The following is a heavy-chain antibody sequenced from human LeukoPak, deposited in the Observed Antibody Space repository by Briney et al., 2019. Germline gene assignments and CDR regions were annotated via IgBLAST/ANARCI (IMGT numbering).Heavy chain of an antibody. CDR1: GGSISSSSYY. CDR3: ASLVAARLIGIDY. V-gene: IGHV4-39*01. CDR2: IYYSGST. D-gene: IGHD6-6*01. Sequence: SETLSLTCTVSGGSISSSSYYWGWIRQPPGKGLEWVGSIYYSGSTHYNPSLKSRVTISVDTSKNQFSLKLRSVTAADTAVYYCASLVAARLIGIDYWGQGTLVIVSS. J-gene: IGHJ4*02.